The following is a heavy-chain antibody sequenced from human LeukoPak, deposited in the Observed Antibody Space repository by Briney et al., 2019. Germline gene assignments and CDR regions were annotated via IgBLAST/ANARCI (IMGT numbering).Heavy chain of an antibody. CDR2: IYPGDSDT. V-gene: IGHV5-51*01. J-gene: IGHJ4*02. CDR3: PRQGAGYSSSFIDS. CDR1: GYSFNNYW. D-gene: IGHD6-13*01. Sequence: GESLKISCKGSGYSFNNYWVGWVRQMPGKGLEWMGNIYPGDSDTIYSPSFQGQATISAAKSIPTACQKWSSLKAAPKAMYSFPRQGAGYSSSFIDSWGQETLVTVSS.